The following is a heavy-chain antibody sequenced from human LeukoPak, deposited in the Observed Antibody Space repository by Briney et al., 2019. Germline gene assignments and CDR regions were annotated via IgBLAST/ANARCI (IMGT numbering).Heavy chain of an antibody. J-gene: IGHJ4*02. V-gene: IGHV3-7*01. CDR2: IKQDGSET. CDR3: ARGFSGSFEY. CDR1: GLTFSSYG. D-gene: IGHD1-26*01. Sequence: GGSLRLSCVVSGLTFSSYGMHWVRQAPGKGLEWVANIKQDGSETRYVDSVKGRFTISRDNAKNSLFLQMNSLRADDTAVYFCARGFSGSFEYWGQGTLVTVSS.